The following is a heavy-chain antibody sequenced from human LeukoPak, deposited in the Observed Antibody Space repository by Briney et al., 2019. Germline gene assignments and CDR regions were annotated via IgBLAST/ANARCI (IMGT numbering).Heavy chain of an antibody. Sequence: PGGSLGLSCAASGFSFSTSPMSWVRQPPGKGLEWVSAMNNGPGATFYRDSVRGRFTISRDDSKSTLYLQMNSLRAEDTGTYYCAKTHYDLLDVWGQGTTVIVSS. CDR1: GFSFSTSP. CDR2: MNNGPGAT. J-gene: IGHJ6*02. D-gene: IGHD5-12*01. CDR3: AKTHYDLLDV. V-gene: IGHV3-23*01.